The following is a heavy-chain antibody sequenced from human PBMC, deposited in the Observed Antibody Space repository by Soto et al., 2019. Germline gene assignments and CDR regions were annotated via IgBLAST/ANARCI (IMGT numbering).Heavy chain of an antibody. Sequence: QVQLQESGPGLVKPSQTLSLTCTVSGASISSGLYYWNWIRHIPGKGLEWIGCIHYSGTISYNPSLQGPLIISVDPSDNQFSLKLTSVTPADSAVYCCARGPDDATAVYWCQGILVTVSS. J-gene: IGHJ4*02. D-gene: IGHD6-19*01. CDR2: IHYSGTI. V-gene: IGHV4-31*01. CDR3: ARGPDDATAVY. CDR1: GASISSGLYY.